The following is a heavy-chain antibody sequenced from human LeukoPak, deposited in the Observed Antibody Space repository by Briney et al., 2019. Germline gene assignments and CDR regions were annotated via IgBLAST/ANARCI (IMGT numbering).Heavy chain of an antibody. CDR3: ARDSGYEAIISEDAFDI. Sequence: GGSLRLSCAASGFIFSSYSMNWVRQAPGKGLEWVSYISSSGSTIYYADSVKGRFTISRDNAKNSLYLQMNSLRAEDTAVYYCARDSGYEAIISEDAFDIWGQGTMVTVSS. J-gene: IGHJ3*02. D-gene: IGHD5-12*01. V-gene: IGHV3-48*01. CDR1: GFIFSSYS. CDR2: ISSSGSTI.